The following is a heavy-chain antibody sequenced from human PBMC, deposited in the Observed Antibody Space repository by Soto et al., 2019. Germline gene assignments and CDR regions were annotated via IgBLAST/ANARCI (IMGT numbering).Heavy chain of an antibody. J-gene: IGHJ4*02. V-gene: IGHV5-51*01. CDR1: GYNLTTFW. CDR3: AGLGFPGAIYFDS. Sequence: PGESLKISCKGSGYNLTTFWIGWVRQVPGKGLEWMGIIYPGDSETKYSPDFEGQVTISADRSTNTAYLQWRSLRASDTAMYYCAGLGFPGAIYFDSWGLGTLVTVSS. CDR2: IYPGDSET.